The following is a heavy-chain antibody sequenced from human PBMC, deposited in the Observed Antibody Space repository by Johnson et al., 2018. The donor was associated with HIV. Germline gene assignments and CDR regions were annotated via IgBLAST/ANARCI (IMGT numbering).Heavy chain of an antibody. CDR1: GFTFSSYA. J-gene: IGHJ3*02. Sequence: QVQLVESGGGVVQPGRSLRLSCAASGFTFSSYAMHWVRQAPGKGLEWVAVISYDGSKKYYADSVKGRFTISRDNSKNTLYLQMNSLRVDDTAVYYCARVVHIAVAGTSGAFDIWGQGTMVTVSS. D-gene: IGHD6-19*01. CDR2: ISYDGSKK. V-gene: IGHV3-30*14. CDR3: ARVVHIAVAGTSGAFDI.